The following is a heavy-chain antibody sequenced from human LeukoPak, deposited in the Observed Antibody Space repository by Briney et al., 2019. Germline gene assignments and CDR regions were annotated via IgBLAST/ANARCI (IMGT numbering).Heavy chain of an antibody. CDR1: GYTFTGYY. CDR2: INPNSGGT. V-gene: IGHV1-2*02. CDR3: ARDLVRGIRFAGY. D-gene: IGHD3-3*01. Sequence: GASVKVSCKASGYTFTGYYMHWVRRAPGQGLEWMGWINPNSGGTNYAQKFQGRVTMTRDTSISTAYMELSRLRSDDTAVYYCARDLVRGIRFAGYWGQGTLVTVSS. J-gene: IGHJ4*02.